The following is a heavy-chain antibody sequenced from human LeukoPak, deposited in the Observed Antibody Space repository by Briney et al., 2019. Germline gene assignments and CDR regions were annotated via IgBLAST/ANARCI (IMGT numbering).Heavy chain of an antibody. CDR3: AKVTTVTTSDYYYYMDV. Sequence: GGSLRLSCAASGFTFSSYAMTWVRQAPGKGLEWVSAISGSGDSTYYADSVKGRFTISRDNSKHTLYLQMNSLRAEDTAVYYCAKVTTVTTSDYYYYMDVWGKGTTVTVSS. D-gene: IGHD4-17*01. J-gene: IGHJ6*03. V-gene: IGHV3-23*01. CDR1: GFTFSSYA. CDR2: ISGSGDST.